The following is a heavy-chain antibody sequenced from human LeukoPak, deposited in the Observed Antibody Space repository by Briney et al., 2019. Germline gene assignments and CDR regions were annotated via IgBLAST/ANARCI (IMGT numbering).Heavy chain of an antibody. Sequence: GGSLRLSCAASDFSFITYAMSWVRQAPGKGLEWVSAISGSGGSTYYADSVKGRFSISRDNSKNTLYLQMNSLRAEDTAVYYCAKDRYGGNSVIFSEYFQHWGQGTLVTVSS. CDR3: AKDRYGGNSVIFSEYFQH. J-gene: IGHJ1*01. CDR1: DFSFITYA. CDR2: ISGSGGST. D-gene: IGHD4-23*01. V-gene: IGHV3-23*01.